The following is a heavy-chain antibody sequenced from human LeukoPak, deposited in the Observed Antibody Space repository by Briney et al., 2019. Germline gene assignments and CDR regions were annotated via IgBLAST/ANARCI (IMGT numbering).Heavy chain of an antibody. CDR1: GYTFTGYY. Sequence: ASVKVTCKASGYTFTGYYIHWVRQAPGQGLEWMGWINPNTGGTNYAQNFQGRVTMTRATSISTAYMELSRLTSDDTALYYCARTGAYYSGMYYFDYWGQGTLVTVSS. CDR3: ARTGAYYSGMYYFDY. J-gene: IGHJ4*02. CDR2: INPNTGGT. D-gene: IGHD3-22*01. V-gene: IGHV1-2*02.